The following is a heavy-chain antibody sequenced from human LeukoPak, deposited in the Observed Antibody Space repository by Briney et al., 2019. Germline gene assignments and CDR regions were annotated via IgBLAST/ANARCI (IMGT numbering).Heavy chain of an antibody. Sequence: ASVKVSCKASGGTFSSYAISWVRQAPGQGLEWMGVIIPSCGRANYAQKFQGRVTITADESTSTAYMELSSLRSEDTAVYYCAREGDCSGGSCPYWYFDLWGRGTLVTVSS. CDR3: AREGDCSGGSCPYWYFDL. V-gene: IGHV1-69*01. CDR1: GGTFSSYA. D-gene: IGHD2-15*01. J-gene: IGHJ2*01. CDR2: IIPSCGRA.